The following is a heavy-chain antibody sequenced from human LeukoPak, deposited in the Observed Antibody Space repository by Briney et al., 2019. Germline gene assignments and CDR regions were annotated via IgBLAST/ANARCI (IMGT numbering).Heavy chain of an antibody. V-gene: IGHV4-34*01. CDR2: INHSGST. J-gene: IGHJ4*02. CDR3: ARGPSLNSSSSIKPFDY. CDR1: GGSFSGYY. D-gene: IGHD6-6*01. Sequence: SETLSLTCAVYGGSFSGYYWSWIRQPPGKGLEWIGEINHSGSTNYNPSLKSRVTISVDTSKNQFSLKLSSVTAADAAVYYCARGPSLNSSSSIKPFDYWGQGTLVTVSS.